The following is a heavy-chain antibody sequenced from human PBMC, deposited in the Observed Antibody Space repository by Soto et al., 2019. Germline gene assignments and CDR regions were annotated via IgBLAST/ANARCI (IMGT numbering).Heavy chain of an antibody. CDR3: ARVGVDTTVVDGGYYYYPLDV. Sequence: GGALRLSCSASGFNFRNYGMHWVRQAPGEGLVWVSRINSDGRSTRYADSVKGRFTISRDNAGNTLFLQMNSLRADDTAVYYCARVGVDTTVVDGGYYYYPLDVWGQGTTVTVSS. V-gene: IGHV3-74*01. CDR1: GFNFRNYG. D-gene: IGHD5-18*01. CDR2: INSDGRST. J-gene: IGHJ6*02.